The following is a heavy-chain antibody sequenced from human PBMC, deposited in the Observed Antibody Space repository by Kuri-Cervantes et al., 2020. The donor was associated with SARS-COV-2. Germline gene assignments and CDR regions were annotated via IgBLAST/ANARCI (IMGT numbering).Heavy chain of an antibody. CDR3: ARGGSYYQAFDY. Sequence: GGSLRLSCAASGFTISDYYMTWIRQTPGKGLEWVSYISASGEIIYYADSVKGRFTISRDIAKNSLYLQMNSLRAEDTAVYYCARGGSYYQAFDYWGQGTLVTVSS. J-gene: IGHJ4*02. CDR2: ISASGEII. D-gene: IGHD1-26*01. V-gene: IGHV3-11*04. CDR1: GFTISDYY.